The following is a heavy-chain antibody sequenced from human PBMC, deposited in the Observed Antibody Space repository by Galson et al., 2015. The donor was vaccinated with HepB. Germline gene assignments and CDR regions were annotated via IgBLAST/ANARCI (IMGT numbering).Heavy chain of an antibody. CDR2: ISSSSTYT. D-gene: IGHD4-17*01. CDR1: GFTFSDYY. J-gene: IGHJ4*02. Sequence: SLSLSCAASGFTFSDYYMSWIRQAPGKGLEWISYISSSSTYTNYAGSVKGRFTISRDNAKNSLYLQINSLRAEDTAVFYCARVADADYGDHSHFDSWGQGTLVTVSS. V-gene: IGHV3-11*06. CDR3: ARVADADYGDHSHFDS.